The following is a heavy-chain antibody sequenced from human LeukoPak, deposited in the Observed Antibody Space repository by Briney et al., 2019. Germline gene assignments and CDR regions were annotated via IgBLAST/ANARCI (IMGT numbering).Heavy chain of an antibody. D-gene: IGHD3-10*01. CDR3: ARGGSYYGSGSPWDV. CDR2: IYYSGST. Sequence: SETLSLTCTVSGGSTSSHYWSWIRQPPGKGLEWIGYIYYSGSTNYNPSLKSRVTISVDTSKNQFSLKLSSVTAADTAVYYCARGGSYYGSGSPWDVWGKGTTVTVSS. V-gene: IGHV4-59*11. CDR1: GGSTSSHY. J-gene: IGHJ6*04.